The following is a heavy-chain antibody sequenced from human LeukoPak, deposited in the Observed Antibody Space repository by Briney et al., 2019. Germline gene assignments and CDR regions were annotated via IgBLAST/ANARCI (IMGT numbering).Heavy chain of an antibody. J-gene: IGHJ4*02. CDR3: ARASYSYDINGWVPFDY. CDR2: SYTSGST. CDR1: GGSISSYY. D-gene: IGHD3-22*01. V-gene: IGHV4-4*07. Sequence: SETLSLTCTFSGGSISSYYWSWIRQPAGKGLEWIGRSYTSGSTNYNPSLKSRVTISGDTAKNQFSLRLSSVTAADTAVYYCARASYSYDINGWVPFDYWGQGTLVTVSS.